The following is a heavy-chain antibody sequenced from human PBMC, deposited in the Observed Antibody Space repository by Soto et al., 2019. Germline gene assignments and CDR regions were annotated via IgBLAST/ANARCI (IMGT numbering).Heavy chain of an antibody. CDR3: ARVGAYGSGSYSSLYYFDY. J-gene: IGHJ4*02. V-gene: IGHV1-69*01. D-gene: IGHD3-10*01. CDR2: IIPIFGTA. CDR1: GGTFSSYA. Sequence: QVQLVQSGAEVKKPGSSVKVSCKASGGTFSSYAISWVRQAPGQGLEWMGGIIPIFGTANYAQKFQGRVTITADESTSKAYMELSSLRSEDTAVYYCARVGAYGSGSYSSLYYFDYWGQGTLVTVSS.